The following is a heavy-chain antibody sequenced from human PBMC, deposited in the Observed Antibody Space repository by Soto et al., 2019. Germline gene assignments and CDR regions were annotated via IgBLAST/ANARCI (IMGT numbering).Heavy chain of an antibody. V-gene: IGHV4-59*01. CDR2: ISYSGNT. CDR1: GGSIISCY. Sequence: SETLSLTCAVSGGSIISCYWSWIRQPPGKGLEWIGYISYSGNTNYNPSLKSRVTMSVDTPKNQFSLRLSSVTTADTAVYYCAGLRGYAGSPIDYWGQGTLVTVSS. CDR3: AGLRGYAGSPIDY. J-gene: IGHJ4*02. D-gene: IGHD2-15*01.